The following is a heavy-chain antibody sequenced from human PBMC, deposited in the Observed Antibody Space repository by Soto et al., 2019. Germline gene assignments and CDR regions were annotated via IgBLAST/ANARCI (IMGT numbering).Heavy chain of an antibody. CDR2: ISSSSSYI. D-gene: IGHD7-27*01. CDR3: ARDPKTSGGQHWAFNYFDS. V-gene: IGHV3-21*01. CDR1: GFTFSSYS. J-gene: IGHJ4*02. Sequence: GGSLRLSCAASGFTFSSYSMNWVRQAPGKGLEWVSSISSSSSYIYYADSVKGRFTISRDNSKSTLYLQVDSLRPEDAAVYYCARDPKTSGGQHWAFNYFDSWGQGTLVTVSS.